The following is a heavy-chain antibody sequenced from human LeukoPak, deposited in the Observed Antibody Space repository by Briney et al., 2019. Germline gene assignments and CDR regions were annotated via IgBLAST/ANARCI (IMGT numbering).Heavy chain of an antibody. J-gene: IGHJ4*02. D-gene: IGHD3-10*01. V-gene: IGHV3-30*18. CDR2: ISYDGSNK. CDR3: AKDESDSYYYGSGSYSPID. CDR1: GFTFSSYG. Sequence: PGRSLRLSCAASGFTFSSYGMHWVRQAPGKGLEWVAVISYDGSNKYYADSVKGRFTISRDNSKNTLYLQMNSLRAEDTAVYYCAKDESDSYYYGSGSYSPIDWGQGTLVTVSS.